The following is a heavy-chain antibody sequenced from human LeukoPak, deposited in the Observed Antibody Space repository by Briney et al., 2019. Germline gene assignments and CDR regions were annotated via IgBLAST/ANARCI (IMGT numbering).Heavy chain of an antibody. Sequence: GGSLRLSCAASGFTFSSYGMRWVRQAPGKGLEWVAVIWYDGSNKYYADSVKGRFTISRDNSKNTLYLQMNSLRAEDTAVYYCARPLLWFGESDAFDIWGQGTMVTVSS. CDR2: IWYDGSNK. CDR1: GFTFSSYG. J-gene: IGHJ3*02. CDR3: ARPLLWFGESDAFDI. D-gene: IGHD3-10*01. V-gene: IGHV3-33*01.